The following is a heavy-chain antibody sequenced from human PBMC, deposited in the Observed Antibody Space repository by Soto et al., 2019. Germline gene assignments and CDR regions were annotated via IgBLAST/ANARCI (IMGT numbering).Heavy chain of an antibody. Sequence: PGGSLRLSCAASGFTLSNYGMQWVRQTPGKGLEWVAVISYDGSNQYYADSVKGRFTISRDNSQNTLYLQMNSLRADDTSVYYCAKGAEGGAYYGMDVWGQGTTVTVSS. CDR3: AKGAEGGAYYGMDV. CDR1: GFTLSNYG. J-gene: IGHJ6*02. D-gene: IGHD3-16*01. CDR2: ISYDGSNQ. V-gene: IGHV3-30*18.